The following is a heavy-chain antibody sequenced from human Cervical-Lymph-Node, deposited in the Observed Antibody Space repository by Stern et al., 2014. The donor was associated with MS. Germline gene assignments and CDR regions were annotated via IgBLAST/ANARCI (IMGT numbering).Heavy chain of an antibody. CDR3: VTGRTGLSAFDV. CDR1: GTSLSTNGYY. Sequence: QVQLQESGPGLVQPSETLSLTCTVSGTSLSTNGYYWGWIRQPPGQGLEWIESIYHSGYTYYNPSLQSRLTISADTSKNQVTLRLRSVTVSDTAIYYCVTGRTGLSAFDVWGQGTMVTVSS. D-gene: IGHD1-14*01. CDR2: IYHSGYT. V-gene: IGHV4-39*01. J-gene: IGHJ3*01.